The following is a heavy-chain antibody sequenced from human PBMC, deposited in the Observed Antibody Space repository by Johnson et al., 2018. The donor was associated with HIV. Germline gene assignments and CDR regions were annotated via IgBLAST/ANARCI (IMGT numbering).Heavy chain of an antibody. CDR3: ARVRGGRENAFDI. J-gene: IGHJ3*02. CDR2: ISYDGSNK. CDR1: GFTFRSYA. V-gene: IGHV3-30*03. Sequence: QVQLVESGGGVVQPGGSLRLSCAASGFTFRSYAMHWVRQAPGKGLEWVGVISYDGSNKYYADSVKGRFTISRDNSKKTMTLQRNSPRVEDTAVYYCARVRGGRENAFDIWAKGQWSPSLQ. D-gene: IGHD1-26*01.